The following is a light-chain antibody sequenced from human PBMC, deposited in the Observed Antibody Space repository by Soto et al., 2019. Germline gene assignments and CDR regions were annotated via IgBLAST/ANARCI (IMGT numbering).Light chain of an antibody. CDR3: QQYAHRTST. Sequence: IQVTQWAATLSGLVGDSLTINCRASQPLXKRLLWYEQKPGKAPKILXSDASNLDEGGPSRLSGSGSGTEFTLTISSLHPEYFAKYYFQQYAHRTSTFGQGTRLDIK. V-gene: IGKV1-5*01. CDR1: QPLXKR. CDR2: DAS. J-gene: IGKJ5*01.